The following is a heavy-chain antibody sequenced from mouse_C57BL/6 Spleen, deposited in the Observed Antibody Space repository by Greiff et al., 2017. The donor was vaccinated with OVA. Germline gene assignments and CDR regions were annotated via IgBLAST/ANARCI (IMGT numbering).Heavy chain of an antibody. J-gene: IGHJ2*01. CDR2: IRNKANGYTT. Sequence: DVMLVESGGGLVQPGGSLSLSCAASGFTFTDYYMSWVRQPPGKALEWLGFIRNKANGYTTEYSASVKGRFTISRDNSQSILYLQMNALRAEDSATYYCARYSFTTVVDYFDYWGQGTTLTVSS. D-gene: IGHD1-1*01. CDR3: ARYSFTTVVDYFDY. V-gene: IGHV7-3*01. CDR1: GFTFTDYY.